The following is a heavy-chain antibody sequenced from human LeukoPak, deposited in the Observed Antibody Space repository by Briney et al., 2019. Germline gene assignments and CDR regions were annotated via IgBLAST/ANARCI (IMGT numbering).Heavy chain of an antibody. J-gene: IGHJ4*02. D-gene: IGHD3-3*01. CDR1: GFTFSDYH. CDR3: ARGGPPYYDFWSGYYHYYFDY. CDR2: ISSSGSTI. Sequence: NPGGSLRLSCAASGFTFSDYHMSWIRQAPGKGLEWVSYISSSGSTIYYADSVKGRFTISRDNAKNSLYLQMNSLRAEDTAVCYCARGGPPYYDFWSGYYHYYFDYWGQGTLVTVSS. V-gene: IGHV3-11*04.